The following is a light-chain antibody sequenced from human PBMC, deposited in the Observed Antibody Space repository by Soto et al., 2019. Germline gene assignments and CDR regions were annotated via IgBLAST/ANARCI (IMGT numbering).Light chain of an antibody. Sequence: QSVLTQPPSVSGAPGQRVTISCTGSSSNIGAGYDVPWYQQLPGTAPKLLMYGNSNRPSGVPDRFSGSKSGTSASLAITGLQAEDEADYYCQSYDSSLRGYVFATGTKVTVL. CDR1: SSNIGAGYD. CDR3: QSYDSSLRGYV. J-gene: IGLJ1*01. CDR2: GNS. V-gene: IGLV1-40*01.